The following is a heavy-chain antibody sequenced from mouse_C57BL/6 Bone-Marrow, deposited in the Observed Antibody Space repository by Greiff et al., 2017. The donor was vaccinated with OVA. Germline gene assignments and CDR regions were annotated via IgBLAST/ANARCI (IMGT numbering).Heavy chain of an antibody. J-gene: IGHJ1*03. V-gene: IGHV3-6*01. CDR1: GYSITSGYF. CDR2: ISYDGSN. Sequence: EVKLVESGPGLVKPSQSLSLTCSVTGYSITSGYFCNWIRQLPGNILEWMGYISYDGSNNYNPSLNNRISITLDTTKNQFFLKLNSVTTEDTATDDCAREYYSYWYYDVWGTGTTVTVSS. D-gene: IGHD2-12*01. CDR3: AREYYSYWYYDV.